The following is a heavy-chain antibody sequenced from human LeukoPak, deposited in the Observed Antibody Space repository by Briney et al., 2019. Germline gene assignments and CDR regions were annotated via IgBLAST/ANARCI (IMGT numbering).Heavy chain of an antibody. J-gene: IGHJ4*02. CDR3: ARASGVSIFDY. CDR2: IYYSRST. D-gene: IGHD3-3*02. CDR1: GGSISSSSYY. Sequence: PSETLFLTCTVSGGSISSSSYYWGWIRQPPGKGLEWIGSIYYSRSTYYNPSLKSRVTISVDTSKNQFSLKLSSVTAADTAVYYCARASGVSIFDYWGQGTLVTVSS. V-gene: IGHV4-39*07.